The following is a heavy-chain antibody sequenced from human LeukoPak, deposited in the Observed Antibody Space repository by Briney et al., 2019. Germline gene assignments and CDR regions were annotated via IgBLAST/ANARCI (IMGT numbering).Heavy chain of an antibody. CDR1: GFTFSSYS. CDR3: ARDYTGYGDYPYHGMDV. V-gene: IGHV3-21*01. D-gene: IGHD4-17*01. J-gene: IGHJ6*02. CDR2: ISSSSSYI. Sequence: KPGGSLRLSCAASGFTFSSYSMNWVRQAPGKGLEWGSSISSSSSYIYYADSVKGRFTISRDNAKNSLYLQMNSLRAEDTAVYYCARDYTGYGDYPYHGMDVWGQGTTVTVSS.